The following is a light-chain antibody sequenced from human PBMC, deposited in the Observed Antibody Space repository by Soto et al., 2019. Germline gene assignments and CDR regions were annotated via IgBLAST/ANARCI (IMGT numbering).Light chain of an antibody. V-gene: IGKV1-5*01. Sequence: DIQLTQSPSALSASVGDRVTITCRASQSISSWLAWYQQKPGKAPKLLIYDASSLESGVPSRFSGSGSGTEFTLTISSLQPDDFATYYCQQYNSYSGTFGQGTKV. CDR3: QQYNSYSGT. CDR1: QSISSW. J-gene: IGKJ1*01. CDR2: DAS.